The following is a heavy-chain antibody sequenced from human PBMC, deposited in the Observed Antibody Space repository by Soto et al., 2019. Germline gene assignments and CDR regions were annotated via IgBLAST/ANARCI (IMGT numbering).Heavy chain of an antibody. J-gene: IGHJ4*02. Sequence: QVQLQQWGAGLLKPSETLSLTCAVYGGSFSGYYWSWIRQPPGKGLECIGEINYSGSTNYNPSLTTRVTISADTADNQFTLRPSSVTAADTAVYYWASGPIAIQLWPFDYWGQGTLVTVSS. CDR1: GGSFSGYY. CDR2: INYSGST. CDR3: ASGPIAIQLWPFDY. D-gene: IGHD5-18*01. V-gene: IGHV4-34*01.